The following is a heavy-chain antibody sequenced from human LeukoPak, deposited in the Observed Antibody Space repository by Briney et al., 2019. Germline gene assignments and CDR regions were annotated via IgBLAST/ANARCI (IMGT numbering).Heavy chain of an antibody. J-gene: IGHJ6*03. CDR3: ARVPGAVAATHPFGYYYYMDV. V-gene: IGHV4-38-2*02. CDR2: IHSGERP. Sequence: SETLSLTCTVSGYPISSGYFWVWIRQPPGKGLEWIGIIHSGERPYCSPAVESRITISIDTPLNQFSLKLNSVTAADTAVYYCARVPGAVAATHPFGYYYYMDVWGKGTPVTISS. CDR1: GYPISSGYF. D-gene: IGHD6-19*01.